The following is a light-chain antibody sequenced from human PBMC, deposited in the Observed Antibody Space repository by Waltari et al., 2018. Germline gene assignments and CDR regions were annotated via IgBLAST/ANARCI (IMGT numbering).Light chain of an antibody. V-gene: IGLV10-54*04. CDR2: RNN. Sequence: QAGLTQPPSVSKGLRQTATLTCTGNNNNVGNQGAAWLQKHQGHPPKLLSYRNNNRPSGISERFYASRSGNTASLTITGLRPEDEADYYCSAWDIRLNAHVFGTGTKVTVL. CDR3: SAWDIRLNAHV. J-gene: IGLJ1*01. CDR1: NNNVGNQG.